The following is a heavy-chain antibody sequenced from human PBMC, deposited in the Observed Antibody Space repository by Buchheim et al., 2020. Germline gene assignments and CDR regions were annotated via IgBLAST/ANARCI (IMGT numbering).Heavy chain of an antibody. CDR3: ARVAPLSYGSGSYGGYYGMDV. D-gene: IGHD3-10*01. V-gene: IGHV4-30-2*01. Sequence: QLQLQESGSGLVKPSQTLSLTCAVSGGSISSGGYSWSWIRQPPGKGLEWIGYIYHSGSTYYNPSLKSRVTISVDRSKNQFSLKLSSVTAADTAVYYCARVAPLSYGSGSYGGYYGMDVWGQGTT. CDR1: GGSISSGGYS. J-gene: IGHJ6*02. CDR2: IYHSGST.